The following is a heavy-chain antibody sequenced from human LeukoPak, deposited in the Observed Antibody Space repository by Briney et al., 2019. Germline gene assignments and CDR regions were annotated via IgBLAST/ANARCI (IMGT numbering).Heavy chain of an antibody. Sequence: PGGSLRLSCAASGFTFSSYSMNWVRQAPGKGLEWVSYISSSSTIYYADSVKGRFTISRDNSNNTLYLQMNSLRVEDTAVYYCARAIVTAGTPFDYWGQGTLVTVSS. V-gene: IGHV3-48*01. J-gene: IGHJ4*02. CDR1: GFTFSSYS. D-gene: IGHD6-13*01. CDR2: ISSSSTI. CDR3: ARAIVTAGTPFDY.